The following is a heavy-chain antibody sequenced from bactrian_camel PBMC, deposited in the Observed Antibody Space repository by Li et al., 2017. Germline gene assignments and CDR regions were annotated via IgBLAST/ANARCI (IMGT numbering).Heavy chain of an antibody. CDR3: AADNVNLQLARHYSY. CDR2: IDGRERT. D-gene: IGHD7*01. Sequence: VQLVESGGGSVQPGGSLRLSCIYSESRYCMAWIRQSPGKEREGVATIDGRERTLYADSVVGRFTISKDNVKNTLYLQMNDLKSEDTAMYYCAADNVNLQLARHYSYWGQGTQVTVS. V-gene: IGHV3S67*01. J-gene: IGHJ4*01. CDR1: ESRYC.